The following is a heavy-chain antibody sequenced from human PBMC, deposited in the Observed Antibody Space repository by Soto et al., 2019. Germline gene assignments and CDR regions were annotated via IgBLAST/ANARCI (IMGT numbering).Heavy chain of an antibody. V-gene: IGHV4-31*02. Sequence: TISRKWTVADGSISSVGYSWSWIRQHPGKGLEWIGYIYYSGSTYYNPSLKSRVTISVDTSKNQFSLKLSSVTAADTAVYYCARDPRLDRGSFDCGQGTLVTVSS. CDR2: IYYSGST. J-gene: IGHJ4*02. D-gene: IGHD1-26*01. CDR3: ARDPRLDRGSFD. CDR1: DGSISSVGYS.